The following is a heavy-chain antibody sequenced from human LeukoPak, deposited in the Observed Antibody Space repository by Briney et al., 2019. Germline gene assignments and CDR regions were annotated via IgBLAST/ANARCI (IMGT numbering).Heavy chain of an antibody. CDR2: NNGDGRGT. Sequence: PGVSVTLFCAASIFIYNSLWELGVPQAPGGGLVCVSRNNGDGRGTLYADSVEGRLTMSRDNAKNTVFLKMNSLRAEDTAVYYCTRGGSPPEALGDAFDIWGQGTMVTVSS. V-gene: IGHV3-74*01. CDR3: TRGGSPPEALGDAFDI. J-gene: IGHJ3*02. D-gene: IGHD1-26*01. CDR1: IFIYNSLW.